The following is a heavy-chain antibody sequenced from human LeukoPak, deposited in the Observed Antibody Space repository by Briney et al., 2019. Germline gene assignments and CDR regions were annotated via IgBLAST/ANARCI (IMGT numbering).Heavy chain of an antibody. Sequence: GGSLRLSCAASGFTFSSYGMQWVRQAPGKGLEWVAVISYDGSNNYYADSVKGRFTISRDNSKNTLYLQMNSLRPEDTAVYYCAKVRGLNYYYGMDVWGQGTKVTVSS. D-gene: IGHD3-10*01. J-gene: IGHJ6*02. CDR1: GFTFSSYG. CDR3: AKVRGLNYYYGMDV. CDR2: ISYDGSNN. V-gene: IGHV3-30*18.